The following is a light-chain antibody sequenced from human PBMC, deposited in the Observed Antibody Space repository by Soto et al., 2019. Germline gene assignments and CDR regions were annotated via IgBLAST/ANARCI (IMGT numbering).Light chain of an antibody. V-gene: IGLV2-14*01. J-gene: IGLJ3*02. Sequence: SALTQPASVSGSPGQSITISCTGTSSDVGDYNYVSWYQHHPGKVPKLMIYEVSNRPSGVSNRFSGSKSGNTASLTISGLQAEDEADYYCSSYTSSSTLGFGGGTKVTVL. CDR3: SSYTSSSTLG. CDR2: EVS. CDR1: SSDVGDYNY.